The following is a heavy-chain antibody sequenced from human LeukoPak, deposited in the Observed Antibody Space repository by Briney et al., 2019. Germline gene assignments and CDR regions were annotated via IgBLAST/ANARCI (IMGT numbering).Heavy chain of an antibody. Sequence: WASVKVSCKASGGTFSSYAISWVRQAPGQGLEWMGWISAYNGNTNYAQKLQGRVTMTTDTSTSTAYMELRSLRSDDTAVYYCARGVRAATVKFDYWGQGTLVTVSS. V-gene: IGHV1-18*01. CDR1: GGTFSSYA. CDR3: ARGVRAATVKFDY. CDR2: ISAYNGNT. D-gene: IGHD3-10*02. J-gene: IGHJ4*02.